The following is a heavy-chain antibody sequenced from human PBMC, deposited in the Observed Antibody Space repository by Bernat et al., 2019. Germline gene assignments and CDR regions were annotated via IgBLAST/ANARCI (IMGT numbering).Heavy chain of an antibody. CDR2: IGSYNGNT. V-gene: IGHV1-18*01. Sequence: QVQLVQSGTEVKKPGASVKVSCKASGYTFSDYGITWVRQAPGQGLDWMGWIGSYNGNTNFAQRFQDRVTMTTDTSTSTAYMELRSLTSDDTAIYYCARAGAAVTTHFDPWGQGTLVTVSS. CDR1: GYTFSDYG. J-gene: IGHJ5*02. CDR3: ARAGAAVTTHFDP. D-gene: IGHD4-17*01.